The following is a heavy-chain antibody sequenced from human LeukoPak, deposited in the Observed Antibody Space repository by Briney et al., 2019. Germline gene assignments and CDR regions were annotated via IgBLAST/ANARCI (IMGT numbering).Heavy chain of an antibody. D-gene: IGHD3-3*01. CDR1: GYTFTGYY. Sequence: ASVKVSCKASGYTFTGYYMHWVRQAPGQGLEWMGWINPNSGGTNYAQKFQGRVTMTRDMSTSTVYMELSSLRSEDTAVYYCARGNYDFWSGFASYYYYYYMDVWGKGTTVTVSS. CDR3: ARGNYDFWSGFASYYYYYYMDV. J-gene: IGHJ6*03. CDR2: INPNSGGT. V-gene: IGHV1-2*02.